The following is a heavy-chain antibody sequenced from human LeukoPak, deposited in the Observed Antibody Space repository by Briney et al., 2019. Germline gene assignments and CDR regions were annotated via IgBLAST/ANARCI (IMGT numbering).Heavy chain of an antibody. CDR3: ARLENWAFDY. CDR2: ISSSSSYT. Sequence: GGSLRLSCAASGFTFSSYSMNWVRQAPGKGLEWVSSISSSSSYTYYADSVKGRFTISRDNSKNTLYLQMNSLRAEDTAVYYCARLENWAFDYWGQGALITVSS. V-gene: IGHV3-21*01. CDR1: GFTFSSYS. D-gene: IGHD7-27*01. J-gene: IGHJ4*02.